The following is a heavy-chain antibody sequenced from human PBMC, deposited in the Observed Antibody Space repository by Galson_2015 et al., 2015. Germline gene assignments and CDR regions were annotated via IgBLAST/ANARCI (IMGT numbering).Heavy chain of an antibody. V-gene: IGHV3-7*01. CDR3: AKDETSPLDY. J-gene: IGHJ4*02. CDR1: GFTFSRCW. CDR2: IKQDGSEK. D-gene: IGHD6-6*01. Sequence: SLRLSCAASGFTFSRCWMTWVRQAPGKGLEWVANIKQDGSEKYYGDSVKGRFTISRDNGRNPMYLQMNSLRAEDTAVYYCAKDETSPLDYWGQGTLVTVSS.